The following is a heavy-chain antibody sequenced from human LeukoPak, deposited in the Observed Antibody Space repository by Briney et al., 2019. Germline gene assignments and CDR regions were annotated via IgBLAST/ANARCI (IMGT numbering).Heavy chain of an antibody. CDR2: IYYSGST. CDR1: GGSVSSGSYY. V-gene: IGHV4-61*01. Sequence: SETLSLTCTVSGGSVSSGSYYWSWIRQPPGKGLEWIGYIYYSGSTNYNPSLKSRVTISVDTSKNQFSLKLSSVTAADTAVYYCARDWGTYFDYWGQGTLVTVSS. CDR3: ARDWGTYFDY. J-gene: IGHJ4*02. D-gene: IGHD7-27*01.